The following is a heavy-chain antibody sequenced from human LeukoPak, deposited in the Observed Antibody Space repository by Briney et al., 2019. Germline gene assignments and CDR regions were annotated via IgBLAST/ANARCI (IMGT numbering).Heavy chain of an antibody. J-gene: IGHJ6*02. D-gene: IGHD3-10*01. Sequence: PSETLSLTCTGSGGSISTYYWSGIRQPPGKGLEWIGYIYYSGSTNYIPSLKSRVTISVDTSKNQFSLKLSSVTAADTAVYYCARSEVELYGLDVWGQGTTVTVSS. CDR1: GGSISTYY. CDR3: ARSEVELYGLDV. CDR2: IYYSGST. V-gene: IGHV4-59*08.